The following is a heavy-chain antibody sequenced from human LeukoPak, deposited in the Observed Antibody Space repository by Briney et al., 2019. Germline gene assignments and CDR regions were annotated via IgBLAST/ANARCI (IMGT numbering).Heavy chain of an antibody. D-gene: IGHD5-12*01. J-gene: IGHJ4*02. Sequence: ASVKVSCKASGYTFTGYYMHWVRQAPGQGLEWMGRINPNSGGTNYAQNFQGRVTMTRDTSISTAYMELSSLRSDDTAIYYCARAAAIIYPDYWGQGTLVTVSS. V-gene: IGHV1-2*06. CDR2: INPNSGGT. CDR3: ARAAAIIYPDY. CDR1: GYTFTGYY.